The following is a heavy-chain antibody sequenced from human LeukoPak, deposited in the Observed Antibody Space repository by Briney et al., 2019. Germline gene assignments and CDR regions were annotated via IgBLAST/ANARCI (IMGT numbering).Heavy chain of an antibody. CDR2: IYTSGST. D-gene: IGHD6-13*01. CDR3: ARFGGSSSWYEGRYYYYGMDV. CDR1: GGSISSYY. Sequence: SETLSLTCTVSGGSISSYYWSWIRQPAGKGLEWIGRIYTSGSTNYNPSLKSRVTMSVDTSKNQFSLKLSSVTAADTAVYYCARFGGSSSWYEGRYYYYGMDVWGQGTTVTVSS. V-gene: IGHV4-4*07. J-gene: IGHJ6*02.